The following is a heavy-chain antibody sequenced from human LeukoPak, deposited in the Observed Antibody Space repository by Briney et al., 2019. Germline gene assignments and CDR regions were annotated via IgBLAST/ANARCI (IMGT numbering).Heavy chain of an antibody. CDR1: GFTFSSYS. CDR2: ISSSSSYI. J-gene: IGHJ4*02. D-gene: IGHD2-15*01. Sequence: PGGSLRLSCAASGFTFSSYSMNWVRQAPGKGLEWVSSISSSSSYIYYADSVKGRFTISRDNAKNSLYLQMNSLRAEDTAVYYCAREYCSGGSCEADYWGQGTLVTVPS. V-gene: IGHV3-21*01. CDR3: AREYCSGGSCEADY.